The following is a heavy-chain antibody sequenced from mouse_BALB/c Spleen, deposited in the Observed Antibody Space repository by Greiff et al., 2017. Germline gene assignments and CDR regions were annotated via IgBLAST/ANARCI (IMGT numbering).Heavy chain of an antibody. CDR3: AREGMITTDWFAY. CDR1: GFNIKDTY. D-gene: IGHD2-4*01. J-gene: IGHJ3*01. V-gene: IGHV14-3*02. Sequence: VQLQQSGAELVRPGALVKLSCKASGFNIKDTYMHWVKQRPEQGLEWIGRIDPANGNTKYDPKFQGKATITADTSSNTAYLQLSSLTSEDTAVYYCAREGMITTDWFAYWGQGTLVTVSA. CDR2: IDPANGNT.